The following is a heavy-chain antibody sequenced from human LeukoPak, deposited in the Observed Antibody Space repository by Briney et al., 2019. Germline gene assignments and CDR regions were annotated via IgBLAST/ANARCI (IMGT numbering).Heavy chain of an antibody. J-gene: IGHJ4*02. V-gene: IGHV4-31*02. CDR1: GFTVSSNY. CDR2: IYYSGST. Sequence: LRLSCAASGFTVSSNYMSWIRQHPGKGLEWIGYIYYSGSTYYNPSLKSRVTISVDTSKNQFSLKLSSVTAADTAVYYCASQPAGWGNLYGYWGQGTLVTVSS. D-gene: IGHD4-23*01. CDR3: ASQPAGWGNLYGY.